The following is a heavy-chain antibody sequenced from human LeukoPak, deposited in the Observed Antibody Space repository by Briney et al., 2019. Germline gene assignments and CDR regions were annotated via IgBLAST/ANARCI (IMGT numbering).Heavy chain of an antibody. Sequence: SQTLSLTCTVSGGSIGGSGYYWVWIRQPPGKGLEWVGRVHYSGNTYYNPSLKSRVTISVETSKNQFSLNLSSVTAADSAVYYCARDRGIHGSGWYYFDYWGQGTLVSVSS. CDR2: VHYSGNT. CDR1: GGSIGGSGYY. CDR3: ARDRGIHGSGWYYFDY. D-gene: IGHD6-19*01. V-gene: IGHV4-39*07. J-gene: IGHJ4*02.